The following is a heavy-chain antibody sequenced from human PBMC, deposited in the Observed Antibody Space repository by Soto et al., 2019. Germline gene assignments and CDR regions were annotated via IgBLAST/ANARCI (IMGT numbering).Heavy chain of an antibody. CDR2: ISPYNDQT. Sequence: QVQLVQSASEVMKPGASVKVSCKASGYTFIRYGITWVRQAPGQRLEWMGWISPYNDQTIYAQKLQGRVTMTADTPTRTVYMQLRSLKSDDTAVYYCARGGYYDNVWGKLSHYGLDFWGQGTSVTVSS. J-gene: IGHJ6*02. D-gene: IGHD3-16*01. V-gene: IGHV1-18*01. CDR3: ARGGYYDNVWGKLSHYGLDF. CDR1: GYTFIRYG.